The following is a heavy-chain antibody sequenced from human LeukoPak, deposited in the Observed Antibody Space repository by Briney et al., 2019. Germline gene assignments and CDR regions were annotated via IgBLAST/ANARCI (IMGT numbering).Heavy chain of an antibody. D-gene: IGHD2-15*01. CDR3: ASEIVETATGLGDH. V-gene: IGHV3-33*01. J-gene: IGHJ4*02. CDR2: LWSDGRYK. CDR1: GFTFSNYG. Sequence: PGGSLRLSCAASGFTFSNYGMHWVRQAPGKGLEWVAALWSDGRYKFYGDSVKGRFTISRDNSKNTLYLQMDSLRAEDTAVYYCASEIVETATGLGDHWGQGTLVIVSS.